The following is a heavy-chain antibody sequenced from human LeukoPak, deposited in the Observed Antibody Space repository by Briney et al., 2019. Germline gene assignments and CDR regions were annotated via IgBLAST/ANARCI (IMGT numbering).Heavy chain of an antibody. CDR2: ISYDGSNK. CDR1: GFTFSSYG. D-gene: IGHD5-24*01. V-gene: IGHV3-30*18. CDR3: AKDLDGYNSGY. Sequence: GGSLRLSCAASGFTFSSYGMHWVRQAPGKGLEWVAVISYDGSNKYYADSVKSRFTISRDNSKNTLYLQMNSLRAEDTAVYYCAKDLDGYNSGYWGQGTLVTVSS. J-gene: IGHJ4*02.